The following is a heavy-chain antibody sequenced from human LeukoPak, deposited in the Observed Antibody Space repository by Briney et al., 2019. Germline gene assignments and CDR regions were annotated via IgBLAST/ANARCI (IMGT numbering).Heavy chain of an antibody. Sequence: ASVKVSCKASGYTFTSYHLHWVRQAPGQGLEWMGIINPSGGSPNYAQKFQGRVTMTRDMSTSTVNMELRSLRSDDTAVYYCARSGRYYEVFDSYYYYMDVWGKGTTVTVSS. J-gene: IGHJ6*03. CDR2: INPSGGSP. V-gene: IGHV1-46*01. CDR1: GYTFTSYH. CDR3: ARSGRYYEVFDSYYYYMDV. D-gene: IGHD3-10*01.